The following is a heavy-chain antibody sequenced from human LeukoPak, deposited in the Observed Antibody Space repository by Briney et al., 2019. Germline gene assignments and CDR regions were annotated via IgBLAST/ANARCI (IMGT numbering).Heavy chain of an antibody. D-gene: IGHD3-10*01. CDR1: GYIFTSNW. Sequence: GESLKISCKGSGYIFTSNWIGWVRQMPGQGLEWIVIIYPGDSDTRYSPSFEGQVTISVDKSISTAYLLWSSLKASDTAMYYCARQTRDGSGSRGYSFDFWGQGTLVAVSS. V-gene: IGHV5-51*01. CDR2: IYPGDSDT. CDR3: ARQTRDGSGSRGYSFDF. J-gene: IGHJ4*02.